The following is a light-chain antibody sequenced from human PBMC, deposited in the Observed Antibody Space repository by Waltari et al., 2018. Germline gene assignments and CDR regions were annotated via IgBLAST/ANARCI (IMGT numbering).Light chain of an antibody. CDR1: QSLLYSSNNKNY. J-gene: IGKJ1*01. V-gene: IGKV4-1*01. Sequence: DNVMTQSPDSLAVSLGERATIHCKYSQSLLYSSNNKNYLAWYQQKPGQPPKLLIYWASTRESGVPDRFSGSGSGTDFTLTISSLQAEDVAVYYCQQYYSPWTFGQGTKVEIK. CDR3: QQYYSPWT. CDR2: WAS.